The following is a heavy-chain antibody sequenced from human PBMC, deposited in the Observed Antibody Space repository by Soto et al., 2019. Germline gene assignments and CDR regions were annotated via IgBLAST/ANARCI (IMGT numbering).Heavy chain of an antibody. CDR3: ARGVLH. J-gene: IGHJ4*02. Sequence: QVQLQESGPGLVKPSQTLSLTCTVSGGSISSGGYYWSWIRQHPGKGLEWIGSIYYSGSTYYNPTLKGRVTLTIDTSKDQLFMKLSSVTAEDTAVYYCARGVLHWGQGTLVTVSS. CDR1: GGSISSGGYY. D-gene: IGHD3-16*01. CDR2: IYYSGST. V-gene: IGHV4-31*03.